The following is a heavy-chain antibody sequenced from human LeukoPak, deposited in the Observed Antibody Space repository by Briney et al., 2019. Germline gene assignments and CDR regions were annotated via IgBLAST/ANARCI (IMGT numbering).Heavy chain of an antibody. J-gene: IGHJ4*02. CDR3: AREVAGIQLFDY. CDR2: INHSGGT. D-gene: IGHD5-18*01. V-gene: IGHV4-34*01. CDR1: GGSFSGYY. Sequence: KPSETLSLICAVYGGSFSGYYWSWIRQPPGKGLEWIGEINHSGGTNYKPSLESRVTISVDTSKNQFSLELSSVTAADTAVYYCAREVAGIQLFDYWGQGTLVTVSS.